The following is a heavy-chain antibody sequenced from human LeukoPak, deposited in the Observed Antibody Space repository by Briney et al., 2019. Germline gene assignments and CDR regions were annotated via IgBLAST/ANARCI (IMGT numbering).Heavy chain of an antibody. Sequence: PGGSLRLSCAASGFTFSSYSMNWVRQAPGKGLEWVSAISGSGGSTYYADSVKGRFTISRDNSKNTLYLQMNSLRAEDTAVYYCATEYSRARFFDYWGQGTLVTVSS. J-gene: IGHJ4*02. CDR1: GFTFSSYS. D-gene: IGHD6-13*01. V-gene: IGHV3-23*01. CDR2: ISGSGGST. CDR3: ATEYSRARFFDY.